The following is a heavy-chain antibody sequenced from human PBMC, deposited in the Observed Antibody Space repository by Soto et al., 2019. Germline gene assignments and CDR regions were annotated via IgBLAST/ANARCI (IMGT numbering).Heavy chain of an antibody. D-gene: IGHD1-20*01. V-gene: IGHV4-34*01. CDR3: ARFYNPPILTGILNWFDP. J-gene: IGHJ5*02. Sequence: QVQLQQWGAGLLKPSETLSLTCAVYGGSFSGYYWSWIRQPPGKGLEWIGEINHSGSTNYNPSLKRRVTISVDTSKNQFSLKLSSVTAADTAAYYGARFYNPPILTGILNWFDPWGQGTLVTVSS. CDR1: GGSFSGYY. CDR2: INHSGST.